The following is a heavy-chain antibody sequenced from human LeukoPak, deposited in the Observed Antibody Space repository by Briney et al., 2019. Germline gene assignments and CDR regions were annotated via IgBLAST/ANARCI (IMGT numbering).Heavy chain of an antibody. CDR2: ISSSGSTI. Sequence: GGSLRLSCAASGFTFSDYYMSWIRQAPGKGLEWVSYISSSGSTIYYADSVKGRFTISRDNAKNSLYLQMNSLRAEDTAVYYCARDRAAGRYYYYGMDVWGQGTTVTVSS. V-gene: IGHV3-11*01. D-gene: IGHD6-13*01. CDR1: GFTFSDYY. CDR3: ARDRAAGRYYYYGMDV. J-gene: IGHJ6*02.